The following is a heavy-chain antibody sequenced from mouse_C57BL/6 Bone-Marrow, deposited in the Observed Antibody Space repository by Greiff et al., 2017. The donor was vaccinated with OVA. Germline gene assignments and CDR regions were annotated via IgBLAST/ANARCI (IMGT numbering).Heavy chain of an antibody. CDR2: ISNGGGST. CDR1: GFTFSDYY. V-gene: IGHV5-12*01. J-gene: IGHJ4*01. Sequence: EVKLVESGGGLVQPGGSLKLSCAASGFTFSDYYLYWVRPTPEKRLEWVAYISNGGGSTYYPDTVKGRFTISRDNAKHTLYLQMSRLKSEDTAMYYCARHEILRGYYAMDYWGQGTSVTVSS. D-gene: IGHD1-1*01. CDR3: ARHEILRGYYAMDY.